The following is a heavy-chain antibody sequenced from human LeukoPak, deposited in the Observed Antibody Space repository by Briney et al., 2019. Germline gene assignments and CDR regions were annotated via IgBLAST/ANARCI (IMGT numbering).Heavy chain of an antibody. CDR2: TRSKAYGGTT. CDR1: GFTFGDYA. CDR3: TSAPTYYYDSSGYWSFDY. J-gene: IGHJ4*02. D-gene: IGHD3-22*01. V-gene: IGHV3-49*04. Sequence: GGSLRLSCTASGFTFGDYAMSWVRQAPGKGLEWVGFTRSKAYGGTTEYAASVKGRFTISRDDSKSIAYLQMNSLKTEDTAVYYCTSAPTYYYDSSGYWSFDYWGQGTLVTVSS.